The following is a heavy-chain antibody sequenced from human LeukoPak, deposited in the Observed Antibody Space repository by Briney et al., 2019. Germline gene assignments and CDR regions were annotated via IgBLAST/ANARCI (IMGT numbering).Heavy chain of an antibody. V-gene: IGHV3-30*01. J-gene: IGHJ3*02. CDR2: LAYDETFR. CDR1: GFTFSRYT. Sequence: PGGSLRLSCSASGFTFSRYTMHWVRQAPGKGLEWVALLAYDETFRYYADSVKGRFTISRDTAKTTLVLQMNSLTTEDTALYYCAREADGFDIWGQGTMVTVSS. CDR3: AREADGFDI.